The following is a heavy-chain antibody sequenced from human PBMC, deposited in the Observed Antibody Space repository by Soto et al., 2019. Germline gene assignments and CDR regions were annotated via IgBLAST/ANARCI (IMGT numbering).Heavy chain of an antibody. Sequence: QVQLVQSGPEVKKPGASVKVSCEASGYTFTTSGISWVRQAPGQGLEWMGWISTYNGDTNSAQKFQGRVTMTADTSTGTVYMELMSLKSDDTAVYYCARQGSWPYYYCGLDVWGQGTTVTVSS. D-gene: IGHD1-26*01. J-gene: IGHJ6*02. CDR2: ISTYNGDT. CDR1: GYTFTTSG. V-gene: IGHV1-18*01. CDR3: ARQGSWPYYYCGLDV.